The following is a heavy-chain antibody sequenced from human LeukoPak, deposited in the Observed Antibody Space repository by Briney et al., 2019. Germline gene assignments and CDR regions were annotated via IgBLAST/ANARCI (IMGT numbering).Heavy chain of an antibody. CDR1: GFTFSNYG. CDR2: IRYDGSNK. D-gene: IGHD6-19*01. CDR3: AKDVSVAGNFDY. Sequence: GGSLRLSCAASGFTFSNYGMHWVRQAPGKGLEWVAFIRYDGSNKYYADSVKGRFTISRDNSKNTLYLQMNSLRAEDTAVYYCAKDVSVAGNFDYWGQGTLVTVSS. J-gene: IGHJ4*02. V-gene: IGHV3-30*02.